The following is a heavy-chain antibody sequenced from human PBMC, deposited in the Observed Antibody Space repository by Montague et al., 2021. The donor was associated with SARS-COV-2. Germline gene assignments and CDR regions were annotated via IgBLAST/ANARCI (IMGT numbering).Heavy chain of an antibody. Sequence: SETLSLTCTVSGGSISSSSYYWGWIRQPPGKGLEWIGSIYYSGSTYYNPSLKSRVTISVDTSKNQFSLKLSSVTAADTAEYYCARPLNLYYYGSGSYSSWFDPWGQGTLVTVSS. CDR1: GGSISSSSYY. CDR2: IYYSGST. J-gene: IGHJ5*02. V-gene: IGHV4-39*01. CDR3: ARPLNLYYYGSGSYSSWFDP. D-gene: IGHD3-10*01.